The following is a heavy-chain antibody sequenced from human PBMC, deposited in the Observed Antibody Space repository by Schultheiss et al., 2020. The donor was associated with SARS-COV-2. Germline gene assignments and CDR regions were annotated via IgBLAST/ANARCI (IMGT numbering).Heavy chain of an antibody. V-gene: IGHV4-61*05. Sequence: SETLSLTCTVSGGSISSSSYYWSWIRQPPGKGLEWIGYIYYSGSTNYNPSLKSRVTISVDTSKNQFSLKLSSVTAADTAVYYCARRGAVRGVGYYGMDVWGQGTTVTVSS. CDR2: IYYSGST. D-gene: IGHD3-10*01. J-gene: IGHJ6*02. CDR3: ARRGAVRGVGYYGMDV. CDR1: GGSISSSSYY.